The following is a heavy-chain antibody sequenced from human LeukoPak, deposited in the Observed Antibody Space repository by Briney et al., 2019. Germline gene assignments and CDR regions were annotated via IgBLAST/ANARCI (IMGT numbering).Heavy chain of an antibody. V-gene: IGHV2-5*01. J-gene: IGHJ5*02. CDR1: GFSLHTRGGG. D-gene: IGHD3-10*01. CDR2: ISWYEDE. CDR3: THRQVGELSTWFDR. Sequence: SGPTLLNPPQTLTLTCTFSGFSLHTRGGGVGWIRQPPGKAVEGLSLISWYEDECYSTSLKSRLTITKDTSKTQVVLTMTNMDPVDTATYYCTHRQVGELSTWFDRWGQGTLVTVSS.